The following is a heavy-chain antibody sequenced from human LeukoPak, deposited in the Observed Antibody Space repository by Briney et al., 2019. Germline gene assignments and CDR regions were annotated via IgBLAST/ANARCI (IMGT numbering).Heavy chain of an antibody. CDR3: ARRLWAYCGGDCYAQFFDP. CDR1: GYTFTSYY. V-gene: IGHV1-46*01. D-gene: IGHD2-21*02. Sequence: ASVKVSCKASGYTFTSYYMHWVRQAPGQGLEWMGIINPSGGSTSYAQKFKGRVTMTRDTSTSTVYMELSSLRSEDTAVYYCARRLWAYCGGDCYAQFFDPWGQGTLVTVSS. CDR2: INPSGGST. J-gene: IGHJ5*02.